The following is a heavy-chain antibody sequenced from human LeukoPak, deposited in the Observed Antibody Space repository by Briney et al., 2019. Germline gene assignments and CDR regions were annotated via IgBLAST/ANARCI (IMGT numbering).Heavy chain of an antibody. V-gene: IGHV5-51*01. CDR3: ARHGVRGYTNGYFDY. J-gene: IGHJ4*02. Sequence: GESLKISCKGSGYSFTSYWIGWVRQMPGKGLEWIGIIYPGDSDTRYSPSFQGQVTISADKSISTAYLQWSSLKASDTAMYYCARHGVRGYTNGYFDYWVQGTLVTVSS. D-gene: IGHD5-18*01. CDR2: IYPGDSDT. CDR1: GYSFTSYW.